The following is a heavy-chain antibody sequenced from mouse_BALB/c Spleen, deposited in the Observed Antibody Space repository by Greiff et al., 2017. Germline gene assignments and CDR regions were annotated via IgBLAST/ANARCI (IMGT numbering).Heavy chain of an antibody. CDR1: GYTFTSYV. D-gene: IGHD4-1*01. Sequence: EVQLQQSGPELVKPGASVKMSCKASGYTFTSYVMHWVKQKPGQGLEWIGYINPYNDGTKYNEKFKGKATLTADKSSSTAYMQLSSLTSENSAVYFCARSTGTRAMDYWGQGTSVTVSS. CDR3: ARSTGTRAMDY. CDR2: INPYNDGT. J-gene: IGHJ4*01. V-gene: IGHV1-14*01.